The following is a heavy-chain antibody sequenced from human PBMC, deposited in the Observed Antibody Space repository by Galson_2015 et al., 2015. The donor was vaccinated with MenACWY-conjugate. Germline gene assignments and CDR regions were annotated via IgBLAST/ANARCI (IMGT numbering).Heavy chain of an antibody. Sequence: GLSCAASGFAFSRYWMYWVRPAPGQGLVWVAHINRDGSSTSYADSVKGRFTISRDNAKNMLYLQMNSLRVEDTAVYYCARDPERGDGYVLDYWGQGTLVTVSS. CDR2: INRDGSST. J-gene: IGHJ4*02. V-gene: IGHV3-74*01. CDR1: GFAFSRYW. D-gene: IGHD5-24*01. CDR3: ARDPERGDGYVLDY.